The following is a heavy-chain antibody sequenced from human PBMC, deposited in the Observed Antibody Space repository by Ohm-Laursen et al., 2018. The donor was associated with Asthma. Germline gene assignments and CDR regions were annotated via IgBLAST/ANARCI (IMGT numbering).Heavy chain of an antibody. CDR3: AKVRIAAADRYFFGMDV. Sequence: SLRLSCTASGFTFNNYGMHWVRQAPGKGLEWVAVISHDGSKKYYTDSVKGRFTISRDNSKNTVYLQMNSLTAEDTAVYYCAKVRIAAADRYFFGMDVWGQGTTVTVSS. V-gene: IGHV3-30*18. J-gene: IGHJ6*02. D-gene: IGHD6-13*01. CDR2: ISHDGSKK. CDR1: GFTFNNYG.